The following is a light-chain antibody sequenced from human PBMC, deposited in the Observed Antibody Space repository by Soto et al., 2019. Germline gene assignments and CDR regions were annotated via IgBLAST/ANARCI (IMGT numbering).Light chain of an antibody. J-gene: IGKJ1*01. Sequence: EIVLTQSPGTLSLSPGERATLSCRASQSVSSSYLAWYQQKPGQAPRLLIYGASSRATGIPDRFSGSGSGTDFTLTISRLEPEDFSVYYRQQYGSSPRTFCQGTKVEIK. V-gene: IGKV3-20*01. CDR3: QQYGSSPRT. CDR2: GAS. CDR1: QSVSSSY.